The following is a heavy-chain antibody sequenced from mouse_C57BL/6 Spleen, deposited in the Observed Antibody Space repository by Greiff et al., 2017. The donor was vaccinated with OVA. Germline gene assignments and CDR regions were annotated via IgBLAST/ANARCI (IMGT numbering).Heavy chain of an antibody. CDR1: GYTFTSDW. CDR2: IYPGSGST. J-gene: IGHJ4*01. Sequence: QVQLQQPGAELVKPGASVKMSCKASGYTFTSDWITWVKQRPGQGLEWIGDIYPGSGSTNYNEKFKSKATLTVDTSSSTAYMQLSSLTSEDSAVYYCARYYGSSYNSYYAMDYWGQGTSVTVSS. CDR3: ARYYGSSYNSYYAMDY. V-gene: IGHV1-55*01. D-gene: IGHD1-1*01.